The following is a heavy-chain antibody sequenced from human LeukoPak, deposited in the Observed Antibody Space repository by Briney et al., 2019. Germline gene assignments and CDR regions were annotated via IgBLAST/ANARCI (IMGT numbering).Heavy chain of an antibody. J-gene: IGHJ4*02. CDR1: GFTFSTFA. D-gene: IGHD1-26*01. V-gene: IGHV3-23*01. Sequence: GGSLRLSCTASGFTFSTFAMGWVRQAPGKGLQWVSGISGSGDTTYYADSVKGRFTISRDNSKNTLYLQMNSLRAEDTAVYYCAKRERGSYSLDYWGQGTLVTVSS. CDR3: AKRERGSYSLDY. CDR2: ISGSGDTT.